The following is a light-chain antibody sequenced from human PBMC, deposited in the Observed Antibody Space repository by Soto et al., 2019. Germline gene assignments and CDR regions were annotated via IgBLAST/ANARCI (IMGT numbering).Light chain of an antibody. CDR1: SSNIGAGYD. V-gene: IGLV1-40*01. Sequence: QSVLTQPPSPSGTPGQRVTISCTGSSSNIGAGYDVHWYQQIPGTAPKLLIYGNSNRPSGVPDRFSGSKSGTSASLAITGLQAEDEAYYSCQCYDSSLSGYVVFGGGTKVTVL. J-gene: IGLJ2*01. CDR3: QCYDSSLSGYVV. CDR2: GNS.